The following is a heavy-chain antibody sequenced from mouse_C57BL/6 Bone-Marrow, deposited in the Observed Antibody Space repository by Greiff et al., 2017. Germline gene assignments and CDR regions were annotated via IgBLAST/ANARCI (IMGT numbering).Heavy chain of an antibody. CDR2: ISSGSSTI. V-gene: IGHV5-17*01. Sequence: DVKLVESGGGLVKPGGSLKLSCAASGFTFSDYGMHWVRQAPEKGLEWVAYISSGSSTIYYADTVKGRFTISRDNAKNTLFLQMTSLRSEDTAMYYCARKERSYTGAMDYWGQGTSVTVSS. CDR1: GFTFSDYG. J-gene: IGHJ4*01. CDR3: ARKERSYTGAMDY. D-gene: IGHD2-12*01.